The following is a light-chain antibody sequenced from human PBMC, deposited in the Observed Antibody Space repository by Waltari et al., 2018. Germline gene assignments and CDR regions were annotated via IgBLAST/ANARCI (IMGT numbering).Light chain of an antibody. CDR3: MQALQTPLT. V-gene: IGKV2-28*01. CDR2: LGS. CDR1: QSLMHSNGNTY. Sequence: DIVMTQSPLSLPVTPGEPASISCRFSQSLMHSNGNTYLAWYLQKPGQSPQLLIYLGSNRASGVPDRFSGSESGTDFTLKISRVEAEDVGVYYCMQALQTPLTFGGGTKVEIK. J-gene: IGKJ4*01.